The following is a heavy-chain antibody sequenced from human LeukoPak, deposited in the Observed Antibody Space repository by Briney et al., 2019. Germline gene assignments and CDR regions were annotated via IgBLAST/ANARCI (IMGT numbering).Heavy chain of an antibody. CDR3: TTGGGTSDF. D-gene: IGHD1-1*01. Sequence: GGSLRLSCAASGFTFTNAWMSWVRQAPGKGLELVGRIKRKTDGGTTDYAAPVKGRFTISRDDSKNTVYLQMNSLITEDTALYYCTTGGGTSDFWGQGTLVAVSS. V-gene: IGHV3-15*01. CDR1: GFTFTNAW. J-gene: IGHJ4*02. CDR2: IKRKTDGGTT.